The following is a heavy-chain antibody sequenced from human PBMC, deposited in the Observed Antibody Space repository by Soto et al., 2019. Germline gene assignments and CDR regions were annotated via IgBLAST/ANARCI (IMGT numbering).Heavy chain of an antibody. CDR2: INAHSGGT. Sequence: ASVKVSCKASGFSFTGYYIHWLRQAPGQGLEWMGWINAHSGGTEYAQKLQGRVTMTTDTSTSTAYMKLRSLTSDDTAVYYCAMGSSDEGWGGYYYGMDVWGQRNTVTVSS. J-gene: IGHJ6*02. CDR1: GFSFTGYY. CDR3: AMGSSDEGWGGYYYGMDV. D-gene: IGHD2-2*01. V-gene: IGHV1-2*02.